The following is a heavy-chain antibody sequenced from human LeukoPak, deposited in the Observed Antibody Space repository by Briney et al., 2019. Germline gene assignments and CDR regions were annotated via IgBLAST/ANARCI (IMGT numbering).Heavy chain of an antibody. Sequence: GGSLRLSCEASGFTFGDYGMTWVRQRPGKGLEYVCEINWNGDNPVYENSLRGRFTISRDNAKNSVYLQMSSLRVDDTAFYYCARRSVAGATTGYYYDSWGQGTLVTVSS. J-gene: IGHJ4*02. V-gene: IGHV3-20*04. CDR1: GFTFGDYG. CDR3: ARRSVAGATTGYYYDS. CDR2: INWNGDNP. D-gene: IGHD1-26*01.